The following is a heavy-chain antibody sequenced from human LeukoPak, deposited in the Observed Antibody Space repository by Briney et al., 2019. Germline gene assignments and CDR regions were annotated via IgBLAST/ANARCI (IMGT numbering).Heavy chain of an antibody. CDR2: IHYSGST. J-gene: IGHJ6*03. CDR1: GGSISTSNYY. CDR3: ARVEEGYGSGRRENYYYYYMDV. D-gene: IGHD3-10*01. V-gene: IGHV4-61*05. Sequence: SETLSLTCTVSGGSISTSNYYWGWIRQPPGKGLEWIGYIHYSGSTNYNPSLKSRVTISVDTSKNQFSLKLNSVTAADTAVYYCARVEEGYGSGRRENYYYYYMDVWGKGTTVTISS.